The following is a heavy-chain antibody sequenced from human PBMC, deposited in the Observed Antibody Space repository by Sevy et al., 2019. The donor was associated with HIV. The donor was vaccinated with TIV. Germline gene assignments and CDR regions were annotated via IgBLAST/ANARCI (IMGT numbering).Heavy chain of an antibody. D-gene: IGHD1-1*01. J-gene: IGHJ5*02. CDR1: GDSISSGNYY. Sequence: SETLSLTCAVSGDSISSGNYYWSWIRQPAGKGLEWIGRVYTSGSTSYNPSLKSRVTISVDTSKNRFSLELSSVTAADTAIYSCARGIVGNDNWFDPWGQGTLVTVSS. CDR3: ARGIVGNDNWFDP. CDR2: VYTSGST. V-gene: IGHV4-61*02.